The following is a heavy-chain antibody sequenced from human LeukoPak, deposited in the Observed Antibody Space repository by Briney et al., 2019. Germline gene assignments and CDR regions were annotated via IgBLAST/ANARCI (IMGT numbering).Heavy chain of an antibody. J-gene: IGHJ3*02. V-gene: IGHV4-59*01. Sequence: PSETLSLTCTVSGGSISSYYWSWIRQPPGKGLEWIGYIYYSGSTNYNPSLKSRVTISVDTSKNQFSLKLSSVTAADTAVYYCAREIDPRSPDIWGQGTMVTVSS. CDR2: IYYSGST. CDR1: GGSISSYY. CDR3: AREIDPRSPDI.